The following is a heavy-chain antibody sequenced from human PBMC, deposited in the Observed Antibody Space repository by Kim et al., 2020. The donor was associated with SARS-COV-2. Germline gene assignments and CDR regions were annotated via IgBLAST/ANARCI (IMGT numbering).Heavy chain of an antibody. J-gene: IGHJ4*02. D-gene: IGHD3-10*01. Sequence: KGRVTISVDTSKNQFSLKLSSVTAADTAVYYCAREYYYGSGSYYKGALVYWGQGTLVTVSS. V-gene: IGHV4-34*01. CDR3: AREYYYGSGSYYKGALVY.